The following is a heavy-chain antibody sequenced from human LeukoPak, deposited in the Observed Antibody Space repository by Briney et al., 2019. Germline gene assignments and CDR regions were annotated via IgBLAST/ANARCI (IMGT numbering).Heavy chain of an antibody. CDR3: AREAGVPPTYGSGSYGYDAFDI. J-gene: IGHJ3*02. V-gene: IGHV3-21*01. D-gene: IGHD3-10*01. CDR1: GFTFTTYS. CDR2: ISSGSSAI. Sequence: PGGSLRLSCEASGFTFTTYSMTWVRQAPGKGLEWVSIISSGSSAIFSADALKGRFTISRDDAKNLLYLDMNSLRAEDTAVYYCAREAGVPPTYGSGSYGYDAFDIWGQGTMVTVSS.